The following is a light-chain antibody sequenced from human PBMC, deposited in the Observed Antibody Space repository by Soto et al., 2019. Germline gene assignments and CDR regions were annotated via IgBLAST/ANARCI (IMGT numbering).Light chain of an antibody. V-gene: IGKV1-5*01. CDR3: QQYDNYPLT. CDR2: DAS. J-gene: IGKJ4*01. Sequence: IQRTQSPATLSSSVGDRVTTTCRASQSVRSWLAWYQQKPGTAPKLLRFDASRLESGVPSRFRGSASGTEFTLTISSLQPDDFETYYCQQYDNYPLTFGGGTKVDIK. CDR1: QSVRSW.